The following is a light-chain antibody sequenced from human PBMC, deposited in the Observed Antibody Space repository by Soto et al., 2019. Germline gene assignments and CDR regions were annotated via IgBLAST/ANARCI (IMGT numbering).Light chain of an antibody. CDR1: QGISSY. CDR2: DVY. J-gene: IGKJ1*01. Sequence: AIRMTQSPSSLSASTGDRVTITCRASQGISSYLAWYQQKPGKAHKLLIYDVYNLEGGVQSRFSGTGSGTEFTLTIRSLQPEDFATYYCKQYNTYSQTFGQGTKVDIK. V-gene: IGKV1-8*01. CDR3: KQYNTYSQT.